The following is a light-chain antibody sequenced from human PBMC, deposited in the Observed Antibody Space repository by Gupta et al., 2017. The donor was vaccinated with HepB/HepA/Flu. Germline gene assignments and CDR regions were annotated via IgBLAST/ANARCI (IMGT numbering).Light chain of an antibody. J-gene: IGKJ1*01. CDR1: QTISNS. CDR2: RSS. V-gene: IGKV1-5*03. Sequence: DIQMTQSPSTLSASVGDRVTITCRASQTISNSLAWYQHKPGKAPNLLIYRSSTLESGVPARFSGSESGTEFTLTISSLQPDDFANYYGQQYSTDLWTFGQGTKVEI. CDR3: QQYSTDLWT.